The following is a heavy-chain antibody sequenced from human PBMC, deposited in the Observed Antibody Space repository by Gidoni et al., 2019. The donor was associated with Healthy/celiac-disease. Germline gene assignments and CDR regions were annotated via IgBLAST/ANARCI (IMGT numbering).Heavy chain of an antibody. D-gene: IGHD4-17*01. Sequence: QVQPTESGPGLVKASQTLSRTCSVSGDSVSSRGYSWRWMRQYPGKGLEWSGHIYFSGGTYYNPSLKRRPTVSVDMFKRQFSLMRRSGTAADTAVYYCARVVPDGDYINWFDPWGQGTLVTVSS. CDR2: IYFSGGT. CDR3: ARVVPDGDYINWFDP. V-gene: IGHV4-31*03. CDR1: GDSVSSRGYS. J-gene: IGHJ5*02.